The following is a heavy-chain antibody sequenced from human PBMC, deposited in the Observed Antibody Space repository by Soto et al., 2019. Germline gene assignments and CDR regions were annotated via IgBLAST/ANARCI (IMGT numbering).Heavy chain of an antibody. CDR1: GGSISSGDYY. CDR3: ASSLRPEDPGSFDY. J-gene: IGHJ4*02. V-gene: IGHV4-30-4*01. D-gene: IGHD3-16*01. CDR2: IYYSGST. Sequence: PSETLSLTCTVSGGSISSGDYYWSWIRQPPGKGLEWIGYIYYSGSTYYNPSLKSRVTISVDTSKNQFSLKLSSVTAADTAVYYCASSLRPEDPGSFDYWGQGTLVTVSS.